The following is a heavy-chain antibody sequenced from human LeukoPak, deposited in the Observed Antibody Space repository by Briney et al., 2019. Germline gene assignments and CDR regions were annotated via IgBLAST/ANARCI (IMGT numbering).Heavy chain of an antibody. CDR1: DGSVSSGTYY. Sequence: SETLSLTCTISDGSVSSGTYYWGWIRQSPGKGLEWIGSIHYSGSSYYNPFLKSRAAIFVDTSRDQVSMDLSYVTAADTALYYCVRHISANTGYFDSCGQGTLVTVSS. CDR2: IHYSGSS. J-gene: IGHJ4*02. CDR3: VRHISANTGYFDS. V-gene: IGHV4-39*01.